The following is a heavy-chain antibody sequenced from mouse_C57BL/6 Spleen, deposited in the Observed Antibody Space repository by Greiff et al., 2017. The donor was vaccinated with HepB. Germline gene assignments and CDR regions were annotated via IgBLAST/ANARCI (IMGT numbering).Heavy chain of an antibody. CDR3: ARAYYSNYNYFDY. D-gene: IGHD2-5*01. J-gene: IGHJ2*01. CDR2: IYPRSGNT. CDR1: GYTFTSYG. Sequence: VKLQQSGAELARPGASVKLSCKASGYTFTSYGISWVKQRTGQGLEWIGEIYPRSGNTYYNEKFKGKATLTADKSSSTAYMELRSLTSEDSAVYFCARAYYSNYNYFDYWGQGTTLTVSS. V-gene: IGHV1-81*01.